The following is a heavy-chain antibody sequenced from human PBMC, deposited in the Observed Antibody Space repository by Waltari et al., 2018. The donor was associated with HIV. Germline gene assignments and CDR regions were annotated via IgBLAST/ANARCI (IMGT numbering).Heavy chain of an antibody. Sequence: QVQLVESGGGVVQPGRSLRLSCAASGFTFSSYGMHWVRQAPGKGLEWVAVIWYDGSNKYYADSVKGRFTISRDNSKNTLYLQMNSLRAEDTAVYYCARGVGCSGGSCYSRASDYWGQGTLVTVSS. V-gene: IGHV3-33*01. CDR2: IWYDGSNK. J-gene: IGHJ4*02. CDR1: GFTFSSYG. D-gene: IGHD2-15*01. CDR3: ARGVGCSGGSCYSRASDY.